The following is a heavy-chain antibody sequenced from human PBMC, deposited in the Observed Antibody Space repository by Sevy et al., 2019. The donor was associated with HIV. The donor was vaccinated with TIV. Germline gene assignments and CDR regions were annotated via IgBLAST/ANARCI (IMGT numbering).Heavy chain of an antibody. Sequence: GESLKISCAASGFTVSSNYMSWVRQAPGKGLEWVSVIYSGGSTYYADSVKGRFTISRDNSKNTLYLQMNSLRAEDTAVYYCTSDYGDYDVYWGQGTLVTVSS. J-gene: IGHJ4*02. V-gene: IGHV3-53*01. CDR1: GFTVSSNY. CDR3: TSDYGDYDVY. CDR2: IYSGGST. D-gene: IGHD4-17*01.